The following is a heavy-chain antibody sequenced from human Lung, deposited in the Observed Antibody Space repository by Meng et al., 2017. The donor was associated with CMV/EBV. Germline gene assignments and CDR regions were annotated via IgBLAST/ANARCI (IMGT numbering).Heavy chain of an antibody. V-gene: IGHV3-53*01. CDR3: VRGERLGNYYTNFFDT. D-gene: IGHD1-7*01. CDR1: GFIVSNYY. J-gene: IGHJ4*02. CDR2: IFRTDTT. Sequence: ETLSLXXAASGFIVSNYYMSWVRQAPEGGLEWVLVIFRTDTTVYAESVKGRFFITRDDSKNSLLLQMNNLRAEDTAIYYCVRGERLGNYYTNFFDTWGQGSXVTVSS.